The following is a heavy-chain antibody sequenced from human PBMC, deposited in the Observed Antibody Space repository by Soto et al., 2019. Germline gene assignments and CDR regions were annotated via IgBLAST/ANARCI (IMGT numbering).Heavy chain of an antibody. V-gene: IGHV3-23*01. CDR3: AKVRFGELLYTYWYFDL. D-gene: IGHD3-10*01. CDR2: ISGSGGST. CDR1: GSTFSSYA. Sequence: PGGSLRLSCAASGSTFSSYAMSWVRQAPGKGLEWVSAISGSGGSTYYADSVKGRFTISRDNSKNTLYLQMNSLRAEGTAVYYCAKVRFGELLYTYWYFDLWGRGTLVTVSS. J-gene: IGHJ2*01.